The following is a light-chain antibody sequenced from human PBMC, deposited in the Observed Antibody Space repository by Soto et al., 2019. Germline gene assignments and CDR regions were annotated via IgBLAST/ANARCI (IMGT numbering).Light chain of an antibody. CDR1: QSVSAN. Sequence: EIVMAQSPATLSVSPGETATLSCRASQSVSANLFWYQQKPGPPPRLLIYGAYTSATGVPARFSGSYSGTEFTLTISSLQSEDFAVYYCQHYNSWPLTFGGGTTVEIK. CDR3: QHYNSWPLT. V-gene: IGKV3-15*01. J-gene: IGKJ4*01. CDR2: GAY.